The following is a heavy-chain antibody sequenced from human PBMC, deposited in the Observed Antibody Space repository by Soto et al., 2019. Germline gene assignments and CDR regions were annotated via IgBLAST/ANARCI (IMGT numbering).Heavy chain of an antibody. Sequence: ASVKVSCKTSGYHFPSFEVHWIRQAPGQRLEWMGGISNAGSGNTKYSQKFQDRLTITGDKRATTVYMALSSLTSEDTATYYCARESNHYQDFFQNWGQGTQVTVSS. J-gene: IGHJ4*02. CDR1: GYHFPSFE. D-gene: IGHD2-2*01. V-gene: IGHV1-3*01. CDR2: ISNAGSGNT. CDR3: ARESNHYQDFFQN.